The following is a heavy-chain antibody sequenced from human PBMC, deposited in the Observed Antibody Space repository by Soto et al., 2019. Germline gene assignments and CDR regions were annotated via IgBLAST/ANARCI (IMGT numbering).Heavy chain of an antibody. D-gene: IGHD3-16*01. CDR3: TPANGGYFDY. CDR2: IKSENDGGTA. J-gene: IGHJ4*02. CDR1: GFAFDKAW. V-gene: IGHV3-15*07. Sequence: VQLVESGGGLVKPGGSLRLSCVAVGFAFDKAWMNWVRQTPGKGLEWVGRIKSENDGGTADYGAPVNGRFTISRDDSKNTTYLLQTNAGPDDTGVYYCTPANGGYFDYWGQGTLVAVS.